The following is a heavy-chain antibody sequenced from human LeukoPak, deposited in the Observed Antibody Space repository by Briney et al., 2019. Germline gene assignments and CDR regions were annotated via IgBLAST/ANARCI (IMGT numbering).Heavy chain of an antibody. D-gene: IGHD2-15*01. V-gene: IGHV3-49*03. J-gene: IGHJ4*02. CDR2: IRSKPYGGTT. CDR3: TRAAYCSGGSCYYFDY. Sequence: PGGSLRLSCTGSGLTFSDFGLSWFRQAPGKGLEWVGFIRSKPYGGTTEYAASVKGRFTFSREDSKSIAYLQMNSLKTEDTAVYYCTRAAYCSGGSCYYFDYWGQGTLVTVSS. CDR1: GLTFSDFG.